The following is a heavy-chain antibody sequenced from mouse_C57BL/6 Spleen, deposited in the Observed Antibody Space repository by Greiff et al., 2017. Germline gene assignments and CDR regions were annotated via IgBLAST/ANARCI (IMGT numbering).Heavy chain of an antibody. CDR2: ISSGGDYI. V-gene: IGHV5-9-1*02. D-gene: IGHD1-1*01. J-gene: IGHJ1*03. CDR3: TRDRPGSSYWYFDV. CDR1: GFTFSSYA. Sequence: EVKLMESGEGLVKPGGSLKLSCAASGFTFSSYAMSWVRQTPEKRLEWVAYISSGGDYIYYADTVKGRFTISRDNARNTLYLQMSSLKSEDTAMYYCTRDRPGSSYWYFDVWGTGTTVTVSS.